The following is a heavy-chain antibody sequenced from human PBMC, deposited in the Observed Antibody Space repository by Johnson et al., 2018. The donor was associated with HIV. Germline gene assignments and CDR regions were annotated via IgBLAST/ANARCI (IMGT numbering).Heavy chain of an antibody. J-gene: IGHJ3*02. D-gene: IGHD3-10*01. V-gene: IGHV3-66*01. CDR3: ARDRGFFSLRARGAFDI. CDR2: IYRAGST. CDR1: GFTFSSYW. Sequence: VQLVESGGGLVQPGGSLRLSCAASGFTFSSYWMHWVRQAPGQGLVWVSVIYRAGSTYYADYVTGRFTISRDNSKNTLYLQKNSLRAEDTAVYSCARDRGFFSLRARGAFDIWGQGTMVTVSS.